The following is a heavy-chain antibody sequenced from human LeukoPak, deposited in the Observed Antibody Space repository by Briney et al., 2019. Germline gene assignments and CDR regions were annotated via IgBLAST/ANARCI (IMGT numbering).Heavy chain of an antibody. D-gene: IGHD3-3*01. Sequence: PGGSLRLSCAASGFTFSSYGMHWVRQAPGKGLEWVAVISYDGSNKYYADSVKGRFTISRDNSKNTLYLQMNSLRAEDTAVYYCSKSFGVGGRIDYWGQGTLVTVSS. J-gene: IGHJ4*02. CDR2: ISYDGSNK. CDR3: SKSFGVGGRIDY. V-gene: IGHV3-30*18. CDR1: GFTFSSYG.